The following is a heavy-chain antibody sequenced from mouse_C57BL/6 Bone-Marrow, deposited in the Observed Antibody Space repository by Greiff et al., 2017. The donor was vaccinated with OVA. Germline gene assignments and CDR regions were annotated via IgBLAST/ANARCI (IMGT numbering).Heavy chain of an antibody. D-gene: IGHD1-1*01. CDR1: GYTFTSYW. V-gene: IGHV1-74*01. Sequence: QVQLQQSGAELVKPGASVKVSCKASGYTFTSYWMHWVKQRPGQGLEWIGRIHPSDSDTNYNQKFKGKATLTVDKSSSTAYMQLSSLTSEDSAVYYCAMNKIYYYGSSYFDVWGTGTTVTVSS. CDR3: AMNKIYYYGSSYFDV. CDR2: IHPSDSDT. J-gene: IGHJ1*03.